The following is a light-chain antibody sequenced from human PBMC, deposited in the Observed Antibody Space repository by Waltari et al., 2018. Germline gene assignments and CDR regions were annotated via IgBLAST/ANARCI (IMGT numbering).Light chain of an antibody. Sequence: DIVMTQSPDSLAVSLGERATINCKSSQSVLYSSNNKNYLAWYQLKPGQPPKLLIYWAATRESGVPDRFSGSGSGTDFTLTISSLQAEDVAVYYCQQYYSTQTFGQGTKLEIK. CDR3: QQYYSTQT. V-gene: IGKV4-1*01. CDR1: QSVLYSSNNKNY. J-gene: IGKJ2*01. CDR2: WAA.